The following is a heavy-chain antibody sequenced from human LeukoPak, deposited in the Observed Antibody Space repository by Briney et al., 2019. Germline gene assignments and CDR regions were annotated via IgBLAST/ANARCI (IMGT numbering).Heavy chain of an antibody. CDR1: GYTFTSYY. D-gene: IGHD6-13*01. CDR3: ARGVVAAGNDY. CDR2: INPNSGGT. V-gene: IGHV1-2*02. Sequence: ASVKVSCKASGYTFTSYYMHWVRQAPGQGPEWMGWINPNSGGTNYAQKFQGRVTMTSDTSISTGYMELRRLRSDDTAVYYCARGVVAAGNDYWGQGSLVTVSS. J-gene: IGHJ4*02.